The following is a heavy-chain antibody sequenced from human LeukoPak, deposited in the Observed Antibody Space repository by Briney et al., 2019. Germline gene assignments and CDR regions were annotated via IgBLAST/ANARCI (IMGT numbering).Heavy chain of an antibody. V-gene: IGHV3-15*01. Sequence: GGSLRLSCAVSGFTFRDAGMSWVRQAPGKGLEWVGRIRSKTDGGTTDYAAPVKGRFTISRDDSKNTLYLQMNSLKTEDTAVYYCTTPQSMHCSSTSCYTFSDYWGQGTLVTVSS. D-gene: IGHD2-2*02. CDR2: IRSKTDGGTT. J-gene: IGHJ4*02. CDR1: GFTFRDAG. CDR3: TTPQSMHCSSTSCYTFSDY.